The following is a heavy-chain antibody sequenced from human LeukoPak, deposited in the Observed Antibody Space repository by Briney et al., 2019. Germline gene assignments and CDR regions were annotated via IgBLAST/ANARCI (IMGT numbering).Heavy chain of an antibody. CDR1: GFTFSGSA. CDR2: ISYSGANS. V-gene: IGHV3-23*01. D-gene: IGHD2-2*01. J-gene: IGHJ3*01. CDR3: AKYERATSDAFDV. Sequence: PGGSLRLPCAASGFTFSGSAMSWVRQAPGEGLEWVSLISYSGANSYYTDSVRGRFTISRDNSKNTLYLQMNSLRAEDTAVYYCAKYERATSDAFDVWGQGTMVAVSS.